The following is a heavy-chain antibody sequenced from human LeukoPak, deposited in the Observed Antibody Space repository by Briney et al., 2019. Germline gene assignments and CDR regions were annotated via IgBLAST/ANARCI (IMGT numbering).Heavy chain of an antibody. J-gene: IGHJ4*02. CDR2: IYYSGST. D-gene: IGHD6-6*01. V-gene: IGHV4-31*03. Sequence: PSQTLSLTCTVSGGSISSGGYSWSWIRQHPGKGLEWIGYIYYSGSTYYNPSLKSRVTISVDTSKNQFSLKLSSVTAADTAVYYCARDIRAARGYFDYWGQGTLVTVSS. CDR3: ARDIRAARGYFDY. CDR1: GGSISSGGYS.